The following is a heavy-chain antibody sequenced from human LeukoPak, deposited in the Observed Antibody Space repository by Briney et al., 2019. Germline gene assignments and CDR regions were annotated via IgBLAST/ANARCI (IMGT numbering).Heavy chain of an antibody. CDR2: INHSGSP. CDR1: GGSFSGYY. J-gene: IGHJ4*02. V-gene: IGHV4-34*01. Sequence: SETLSLTCAVYGGSFSGYYWSWIRQPPGKGLEWIGEINHSGSPNYNPSLKSRVAISVDKSENHISLKLTSVTAADTAVYYCAREGGPYRPLDYSGQGTLVTVAS. CDR3: AREGGPYRPLDY.